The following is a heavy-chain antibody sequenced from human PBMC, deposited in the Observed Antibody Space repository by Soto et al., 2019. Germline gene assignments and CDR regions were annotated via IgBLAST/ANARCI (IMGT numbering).Heavy chain of an antibody. CDR2: IRSKAYGGTT. V-gene: IGHV3-49*03. D-gene: IGHD6-13*01. Sequence: PGESLKISCTASGFTFGDYAMSWFRQAPGKGLEWVGFIRSKAYGGTTEYAASVKGRFTISRDDSKSIAYLQMNSLKTEDTAVYYCSGGDRIAAAGWFDPWGQGTLVTVSS. CDR3: SGGDRIAAAGWFDP. J-gene: IGHJ5*02. CDR1: GFTFGDYA.